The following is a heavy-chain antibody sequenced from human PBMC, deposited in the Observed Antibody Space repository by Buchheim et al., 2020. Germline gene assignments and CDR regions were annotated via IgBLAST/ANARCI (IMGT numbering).Heavy chain of an antibody. CDR1: GFPFSDFS. CDR2: ITSGSSYI. J-gene: IGHJ4*02. CDR3: ARGDYPSGPRDY. D-gene: IGHD5-12*01. Sequence: EVHLVESGGGLVKPGGSLRLSCAASGFPFSDFSMSWIRQSPGKGLEWVAFITSGSSYIYYADSVKGRFTISRDNPKNSHLLQVNSLRGEDTAMYYCARGDYPSGPRDYWGQGTL. V-gene: IGHV3-21*01.